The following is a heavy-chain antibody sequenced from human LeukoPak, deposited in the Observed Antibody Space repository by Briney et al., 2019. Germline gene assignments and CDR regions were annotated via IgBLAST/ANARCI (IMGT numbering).Heavy chain of an antibody. D-gene: IGHD7-27*01. J-gene: IGHJ4*01. CDR3: ARDAYHSGDLDE. V-gene: IGHV3-30*02. CDR2: MRFDGTNK. CDR1: GFTFSNYI. Sequence: PGGSLRLSCAASGFTFSNYIMHWVRQAPGKGLEWVSFMRFDGTNKHYVDSVKGRFTISRDNPNNMLYLQMNSLKFEDTAVYYCARDAYHSGDLDEWGEGALVIVSS.